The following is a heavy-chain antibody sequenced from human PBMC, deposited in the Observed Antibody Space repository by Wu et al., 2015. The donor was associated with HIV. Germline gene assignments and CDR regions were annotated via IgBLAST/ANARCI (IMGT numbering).Heavy chain of an antibody. D-gene: IGHD2-8*02. V-gene: IGHV1-18*01. CDR1: GYTFTSYG. CDR3: ARDLCVRGVCYRSPGDWFDP. Sequence: QVHLEQSGVEVKKPGASVKVSCKASGYTFTSYGINWVRQAPGQGLEWMGWINTFNGNTEYAQKLQGRVTMTTDTSTSTAYMELRSLRSDDTAVYYXARDLCVRGVCYRSPGDWFDPWGQGPWSPSPQ. J-gene: IGHJ5*02. CDR2: INTFNGNT.